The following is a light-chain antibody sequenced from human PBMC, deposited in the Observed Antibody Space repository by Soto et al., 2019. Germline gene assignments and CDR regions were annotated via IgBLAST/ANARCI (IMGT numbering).Light chain of an antibody. CDR3: QQLIRFPTK. J-gene: IGKJ1*01. V-gene: IGKV1-9*01. CDR2: LAS. CDR1: QGISNS. Sequence: IQLTQSPSSLSASVGDRVTITCRASQGISNSLAWYQQKPGKAPKLLMYLASTLQSGVPPRFSGTGSGTNFTLTISSLQPEDFAPYYCQQLIRFPTKFGQGTKVEIK.